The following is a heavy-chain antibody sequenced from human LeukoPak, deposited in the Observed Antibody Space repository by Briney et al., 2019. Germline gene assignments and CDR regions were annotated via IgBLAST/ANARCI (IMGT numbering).Heavy chain of an antibody. J-gene: IGHJ4*02. CDR1: GFTFSSYA. D-gene: IGHD3-22*01. CDR2: ISGSGGST. CDR3: ARETYYYDSSASRLLDY. Sequence: GGSLRLSCAASGFTFSSYAMSWVRQAPGKGLEWVSAISGSGGSTYYADSVKGRFTISRDNAKNSLYLQMNSLRAEDTAVYYCARETYYYDSSASRLLDYWGQGTLVTVSS. V-gene: IGHV3-23*01.